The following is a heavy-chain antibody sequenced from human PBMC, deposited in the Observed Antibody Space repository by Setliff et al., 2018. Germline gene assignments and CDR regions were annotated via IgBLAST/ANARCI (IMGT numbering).Heavy chain of an antibody. J-gene: IGHJ4*02. CDR1: GYTFSNYG. CDR2: ISAYSGNA. V-gene: IGHV1-18*01. CDR3: ARAGDAAAGRKGVFEY. Sequence: GASVKVSCKASGYTFSNYGITWVRQAPGQGLEWVGWISAYSGNAYYAQKLQDRVTLTTDTSTGTVYMELTSLKSEDTAVYYCARAGDAAAGRKGVFEYWGQGSLVTVSS. D-gene: IGHD6-13*01.